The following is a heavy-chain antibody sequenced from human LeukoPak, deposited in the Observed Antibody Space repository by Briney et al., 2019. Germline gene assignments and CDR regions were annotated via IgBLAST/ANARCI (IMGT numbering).Heavy chain of an antibody. CDR1: GGSISSYY. CDR3: AGSDYDFWSGYFSFDY. V-gene: IGHV4-59*01. J-gene: IGHJ4*02. D-gene: IGHD3-3*01. CDR2: IYYSGST. Sequence: PSETLSLTCTVSGGSISSYYWSWIRQPPGKGLEWIGYIYYSGSTNYNPSLKSRVTISVDTSKNQFSLKLSSVTAADTAVYYCAGSDYDFWSGYFSFDYWGQGTLVTVSS.